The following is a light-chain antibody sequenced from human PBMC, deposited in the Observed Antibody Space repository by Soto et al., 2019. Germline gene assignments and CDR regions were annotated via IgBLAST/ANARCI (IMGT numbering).Light chain of an antibody. CDR2: GAS. CDR1: QSISDN. V-gene: IGKV3-15*01. CDR3: HQYDNWPPGYT. Sequence: EIVLTQSPATLSVSPGERATLSCRASQSISDNLAWYQQKRGQAPRLLIHGASTGATGIPARFSGSGSGTEFTLTISSLQSEDFAVYYCHQYDNWPPGYTFGQGTKVEI. J-gene: IGKJ2*01.